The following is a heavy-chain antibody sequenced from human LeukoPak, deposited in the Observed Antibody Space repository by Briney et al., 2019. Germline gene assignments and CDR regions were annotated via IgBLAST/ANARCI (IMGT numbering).Heavy chain of an antibody. Sequence: SETLSLTCTVSGGSISSSSYYWGWIRQPPGKGLEWIGSIYYSGSTYYNPSLKSRVTISVDTSKNQFSLKLSSVTAADTAVYYCARRTGGYCSSTSCSYYFDYWGQGTLVTVSS. V-gene: IGHV4-39*01. CDR3: ARRTGGYCSSTSCSYYFDY. J-gene: IGHJ4*02. CDR2: IYYSGST. D-gene: IGHD2-2*01. CDR1: GGSISSSSYY.